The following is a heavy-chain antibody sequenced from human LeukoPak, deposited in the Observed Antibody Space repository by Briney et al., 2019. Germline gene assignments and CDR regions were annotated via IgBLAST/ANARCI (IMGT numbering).Heavy chain of an antibody. CDR2: SYTSGST. D-gene: IGHD6-19*01. CDR3: ARRGWLRGYLYWYFDL. V-gene: IGHV4-4*09. Sequence: SETLSLTCTVSGGSISSYYWSWIRQPPGKGLEWIGYSYTSGSTNYNPSLKSRVTISVDTSKNQFSLKLSSVTAADTAVYYCARRGWLRGYLYWYFDLWGRGTLVTVSS. CDR1: GGSISSYY. J-gene: IGHJ2*01.